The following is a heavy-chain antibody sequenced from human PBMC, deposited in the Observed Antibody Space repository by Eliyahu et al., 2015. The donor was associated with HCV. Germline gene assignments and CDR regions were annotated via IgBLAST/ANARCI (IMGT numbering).Heavy chain of an antibody. CDR1: GFPFSSYA. D-gene: IGHD3-9*01. CDR2: ISGSGGST. V-gene: IGHV3-23*01. Sequence: EVQLLESGGGLVQPGGSLRLSCAASGFPFSSYAMSWVRQAPGKGLEWVSVISGSGGSTYYADSVKGRFTISRDNSKNTLYLQMNSLRAEDTAVYYCAKGGRYFDWSPDWGQGTLVTVSS. J-gene: IGHJ4*02. CDR3: AKGGRYFDWSPD.